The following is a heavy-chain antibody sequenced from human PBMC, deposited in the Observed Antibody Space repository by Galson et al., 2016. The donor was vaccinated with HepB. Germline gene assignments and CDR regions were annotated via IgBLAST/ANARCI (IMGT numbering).Heavy chain of an antibody. D-gene: IGHD2-8*01. CDR3: ATHAHGDY. Sequence: SLRLSCAVSGFTVSNNYMTWVRQAPGKGLEYVSCIYSGGNTHYADSVKGRFTISRDNSKNTLYLQMNSLRAEDTAMYYCATHAHGDYWGPGTLVTVST. CDR1: GFTVSNNY. J-gene: IGHJ4*02. V-gene: IGHV3-53*01. CDR2: IYSGGNT.